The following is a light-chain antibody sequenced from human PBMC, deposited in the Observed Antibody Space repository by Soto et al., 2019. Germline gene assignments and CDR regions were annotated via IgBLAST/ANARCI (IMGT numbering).Light chain of an antibody. V-gene: IGKV3-15*01. CDR2: GAS. CDR1: QSGASN. Sequence: DIVMTQSPATLSVSPGERATLSCRASQSGASNLDWYQQRPGQAPRLLIYGASTRATGVPVRFSGSGSGTEFTITISSLQSEDSAVYYCHHYNNWPHTFGGGTKVEIK. J-gene: IGKJ4*01. CDR3: HHYNNWPHT.